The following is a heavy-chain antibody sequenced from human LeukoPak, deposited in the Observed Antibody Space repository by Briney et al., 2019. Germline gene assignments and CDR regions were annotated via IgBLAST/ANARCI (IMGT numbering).Heavy chain of an antibody. CDR3: AKDRGGYSGSSSYFDY. CDR1: GFTFSSYA. V-gene: IGHV3-23*01. D-gene: IGHD1-26*01. Sequence: PGGSLRLSCAASGFTFSSYAMSWVRQAPGKGLEWVSAISGSGGSTYYADFVKGRFTISRDNSKNTLYLQMNSLRAEDTAVYYCAKDRGGYSGSSSYFDYWGQGTLVTVSS. J-gene: IGHJ4*02. CDR2: ISGSGGST.